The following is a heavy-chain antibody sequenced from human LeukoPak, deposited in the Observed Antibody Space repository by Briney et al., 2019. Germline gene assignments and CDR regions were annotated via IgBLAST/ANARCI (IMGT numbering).Heavy chain of an antibody. V-gene: IGHV3-43*01. D-gene: IGHD3-22*01. CDR2: ISWDGTP. J-gene: IGHJ4*02. CDR3: VKDLSYESSGYVFDY. Sequence: PGGSLRLSCAASGFTFEDYTMHWVRQAPGKTLEWVSLISWDGTPYYRDSVKGRFSISRDNSKNSLYLQMDTLRSEDTAFYYCVKDLSYESSGYVFDYWSQGTLVTVSP. CDR1: GFTFEDYT.